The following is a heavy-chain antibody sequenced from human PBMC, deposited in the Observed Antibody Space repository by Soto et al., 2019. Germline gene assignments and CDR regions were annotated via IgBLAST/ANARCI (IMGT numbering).Heavy chain of an antibody. V-gene: IGHV4-31*03. Sequence: QVQLQDSGPGLVKPSQTLSLTCTVSGGSISSGGYYWSWIRHHPGNGLEWIGYIYYSGSTYYKPSLKSRVTISVDTSKNQFSLKLSSVTAADTAVYYCAREGTRPITAMEGFQHWGQGTLVTVSS. D-gene: IGHD2-2*01. CDR3: AREGTRPITAMEGFQH. CDR2: IYYSGST. J-gene: IGHJ1*01. CDR1: GGSISSGGYY.